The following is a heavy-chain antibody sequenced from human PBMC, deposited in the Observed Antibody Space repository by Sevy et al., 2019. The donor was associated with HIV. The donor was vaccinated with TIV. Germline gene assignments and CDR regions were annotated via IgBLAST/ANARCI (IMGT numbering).Heavy chain of an antibody. CDR3: ATRRGHLSFDY. V-gene: IGHV4-34*01. CDR1: GGSFIGYY. Sequence: SETLSLTCVVYGGSFIGYYWSWIRQPPGKGLEWVGEINHSGSTNYNPSLKSRVTISADTSKNQFSLKLSSVTAADTAVYYCATRRGHLSFDYWGQGTLVTVSS. J-gene: IGHJ4*02. CDR2: INHSGST.